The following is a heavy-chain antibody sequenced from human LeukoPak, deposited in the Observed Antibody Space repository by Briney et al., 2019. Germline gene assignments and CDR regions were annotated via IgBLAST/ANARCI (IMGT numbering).Heavy chain of an antibody. CDR1: GFTVSTNY. CDR3: AKDSGVVVTAIPNY. J-gene: IGHJ4*02. D-gene: IGHD2-21*02. Sequence: GGSLRLSCAASGFTVSTNYMTWVRQAPGKGLEWVSIIYSGGSTYYAEYVKGRFTISRDNSKNTLYLQMNSLRAEDTAVYYCAKDSGVVVTAIPNYWGQGALVTVSS. V-gene: IGHV3-66*01. CDR2: IYSGGST.